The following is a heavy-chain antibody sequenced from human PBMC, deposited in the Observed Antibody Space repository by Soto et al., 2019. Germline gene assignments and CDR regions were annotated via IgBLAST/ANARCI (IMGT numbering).Heavy chain of an antibody. CDR3: TRSLPTPDF. V-gene: IGHV5-51*01. CDR2: IYPGDSDT. CDR1: GYTFSDYW. Sequence: GESLKISCKGSGYTFSDYWIGWVRQMPGKGLEWMGIIYPGDSDTRYSPSFEGQVTITADKTTTTAYLQWSSLKASDTAMYYCTRSLPTPDFWGQGTLVTVSP. J-gene: IGHJ4*02.